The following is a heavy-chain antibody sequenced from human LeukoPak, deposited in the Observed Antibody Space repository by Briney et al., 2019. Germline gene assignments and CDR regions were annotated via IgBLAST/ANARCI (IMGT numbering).Heavy chain of an antibody. D-gene: IGHD1-14*01. J-gene: IGHJ5*02. CDR1: GYTFTSYD. Sequence: GASVKVSCKASGYTFTSYDVNWVRQATGQGLEWMGWMNPNSGNTGYAQKFQGRVIMTRNTSISTAYMELSSLRSEDTAVYYCARGARPSKRKEPTWFDPWGQGTLVTVSS. V-gene: IGHV1-8*01. CDR3: ARGARPSKRKEPTWFDP. CDR2: MNPNSGNT.